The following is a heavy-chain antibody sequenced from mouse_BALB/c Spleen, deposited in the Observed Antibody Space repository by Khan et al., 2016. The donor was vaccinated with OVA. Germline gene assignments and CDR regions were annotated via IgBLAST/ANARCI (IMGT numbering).Heavy chain of an antibody. Sequence: QVQLKQSGPGLVAPSQSLSITCTVSGFSLTDYGVGWIRQPPGKGLEWLGVIWGGGTTHYNSALKSRLSISKDNSKSQVFLKMNSLQTDDTAMYYCAKLLWSHYYAMDYWNQGASVTVSS. V-gene: IGHV2-6-5*01. CDR2: IWGGGTT. J-gene: IGHJ4*01. CDR3: AKLLWSHYYAMDY. D-gene: IGHD1-1*02. CDR1: GFSLTDYG.